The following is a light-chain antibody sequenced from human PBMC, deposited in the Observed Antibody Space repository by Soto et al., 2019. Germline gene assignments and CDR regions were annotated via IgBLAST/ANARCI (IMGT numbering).Light chain of an antibody. CDR3: QSYDSRLSGYV. CDR1: NSNIGSNYD. Sequence: QLVLTQPPSVSGAPGQRVTISCTGSNSNIGSNYDVIWYQQLPGTAPKLLIYGNTHRPSGVPHRFSGSKSGTLASLAITGLQPEDEADYYCQSYDSRLSGYVFGSGTKLTVL. V-gene: IGLV1-40*01. J-gene: IGLJ1*01. CDR2: GNT.